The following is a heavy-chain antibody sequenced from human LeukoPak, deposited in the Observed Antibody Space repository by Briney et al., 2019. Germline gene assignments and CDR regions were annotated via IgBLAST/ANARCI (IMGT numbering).Heavy chain of an antibody. CDR1: GYSFINYW. CDR2: IYPGDSDT. CDR3: ARQDYYDSSGYQRLFGY. J-gene: IGHJ4*02. V-gene: IGHV5-51*01. Sequence: GEPLKISCKGAGYSFINYWIGWVRQMPGKGLEWMGIIYPGDSDTRYSPSFQGQVTISVDKSISTAYLQWSSLKASDTAMYYCARQDYYDSSGYQRLFGYWGQGTLVTVSS. D-gene: IGHD3-22*01.